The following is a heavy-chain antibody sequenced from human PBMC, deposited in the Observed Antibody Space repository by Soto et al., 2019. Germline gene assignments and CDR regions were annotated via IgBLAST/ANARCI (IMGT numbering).Heavy chain of an antibody. V-gene: IGHV4-39*01. CDR2: IYYSGST. CDR1: GGSISSSSYY. J-gene: IGHJ4*02. CDR3: ARPSGNEPGLRYFGWLLKFDY. Sequence: SETLSLTCTVSGGSISSSSYYWGWIRQPPGKGLEWIGSIYYSGSTYYNPSLKSRVTISVDTSKNQFSLKLSSVTAADTAVYYCARPSGNEPGLRYFGWLLKFDYWGQGTLVTVSS. D-gene: IGHD3-9*01.